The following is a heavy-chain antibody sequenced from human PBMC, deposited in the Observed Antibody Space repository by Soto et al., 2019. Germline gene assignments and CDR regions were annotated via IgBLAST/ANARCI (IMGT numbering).Heavy chain of an antibody. CDR2: IYSSGNT. J-gene: IGHJ6*03. D-gene: IGHD2-15*01. Sequence: PSETLSLTCTVSGGSSSSTSYYWGWIRQPPGKGLEWIGSIYSSGNTYYNPSLKSRVTISVDTSKSQFSLKLSSVTAADTAVYYCARQENCSGGSCYPAGYYYYYIDVWGKGTTVTVSS. CDR3: ARQENCSGGSCYPAGYYYYYIDV. V-gene: IGHV4-39*01. CDR1: GGSSSSTSYY.